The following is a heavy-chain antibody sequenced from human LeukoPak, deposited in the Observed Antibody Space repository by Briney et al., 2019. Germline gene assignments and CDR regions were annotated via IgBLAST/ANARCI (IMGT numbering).Heavy chain of an antibody. J-gene: IGHJ4*02. CDR1: GFTFSSYS. Sequence: PGGSLRLSCAASGFTFSSYSMTWVRQAPGKWLEWVSSISSSSSYIYYADSVKGRFTISRDNAKNSLYLQMNSLRAEDTAVYYCARDGYSYGYWYYFDYWGQGTLVTVSS. D-gene: IGHD5-18*01. CDR3: ARDGYSYGYWYYFDY. V-gene: IGHV3-21*01. CDR2: ISSSSSYI.